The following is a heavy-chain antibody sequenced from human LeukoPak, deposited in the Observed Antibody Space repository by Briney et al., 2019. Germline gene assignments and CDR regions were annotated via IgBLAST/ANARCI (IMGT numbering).Heavy chain of an antibody. CDR3: ARAWYYYDSSGYSYDAFDI. CDR1: GGSISSYY. D-gene: IGHD3-22*01. V-gene: IGHV4-59*01. Sequence: SETLSLTCTVSGGSISSYYWSWIRQPPGKGLEWIGYIYYSGGTNYNPSLKSRVTISVDTSKNQFSLKLSSVTAADTAVYYCARAWYYYDSSGYSYDAFDIWGQGTMVTVSS. J-gene: IGHJ3*02. CDR2: IYYSGGT.